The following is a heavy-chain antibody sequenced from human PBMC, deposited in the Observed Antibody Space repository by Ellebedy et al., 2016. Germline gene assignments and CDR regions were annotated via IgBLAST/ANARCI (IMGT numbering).Heavy chain of an antibody. CDR2: INHSGST. CDR3: ARHGGLRFLEWFHDYYYGMDV. D-gene: IGHD3-3*01. J-gene: IGHJ6*02. V-gene: IGHV4-34*01. CDR1: GGSFSGYY. Sequence: SETLSLTCAVYGGSFSGYYWSWIRQPPGKGLEWIGEINHSGSTNYNPSLKSRVTISVDTSKNQFSLKLSSVTAADTAVYYCARHGGLRFLEWFHDYYYGMDVWGQGTTVTVSS.